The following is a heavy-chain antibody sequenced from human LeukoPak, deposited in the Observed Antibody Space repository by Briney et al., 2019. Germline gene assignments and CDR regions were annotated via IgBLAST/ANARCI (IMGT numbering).Heavy chain of an antibody. CDR1: GFTFNTYT. CDR2: ITASSTAI. Sequence: GGSLRLSCAASGFTFNTYTMNWVRQAPGKGLEWVSSITASSTAIYSADSVKGRFTISRDNAKNLLYPQMNSLRAEDTAVYYCARTYYDILTGYNPYFDYWGQGILVTVSS. V-gene: IGHV3-21*01. J-gene: IGHJ4*02. D-gene: IGHD3-9*01. CDR3: ARTYYDILTGYNPYFDY.